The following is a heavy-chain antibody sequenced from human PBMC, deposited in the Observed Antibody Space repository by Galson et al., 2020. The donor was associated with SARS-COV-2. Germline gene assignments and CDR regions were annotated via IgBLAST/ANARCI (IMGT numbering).Heavy chain of an antibody. V-gene: IGHV5-51*01. Sequence: GESLKISCKGSGYSFTSYWIGWVRQMPGKGLEWMGIIYPGDSDTRYSPSFQGQVTISADKSISTAYLQWSSLKASDTAMYYCARHVRTPSRVLAGLMDVWGQGTTVTVSS. CDR2: IYPGDSDT. CDR1: GYSFTSYW. CDR3: ARHVRTPSRVLAGLMDV. J-gene: IGHJ6*02. D-gene: IGHD2-15*01.